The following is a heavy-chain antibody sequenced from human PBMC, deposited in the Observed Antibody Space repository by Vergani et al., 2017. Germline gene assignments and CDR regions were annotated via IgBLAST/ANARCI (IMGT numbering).Heavy chain of an antibody. J-gene: IGHJ4*02. V-gene: IGHV4-31*03. D-gene: IGHD3-10*01. CDR3: ARVGGHYYGSGSYNY. Sequence: QVQLQESGPGLVKPSQTLSLTCTVSGGSISSGGYYWSWNRQHPGKGLEWIGYIYYSGGPYYNPSLKSRVTISVDTSKNQFSLKLSSVTAADTAVYYCARVGGHYYGSGSYNYWGQGTLVTDSS. CDR2: IYYSGGP. CDR1: GGSISSGGYY.